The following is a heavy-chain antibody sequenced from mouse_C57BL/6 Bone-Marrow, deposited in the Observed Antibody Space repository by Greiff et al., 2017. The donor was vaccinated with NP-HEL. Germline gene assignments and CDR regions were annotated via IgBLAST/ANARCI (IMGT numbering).Heavy chain of an antibody. J-gene: IGHJ4*01. V-gene: IGHV14-4*01. CDR3: KDGERDY. D-gene: IGHD2-3*01. CDR1: GFNIKDDY. CDR2: IDPENGDT. Sequence: VQLQQSGAELVRPGASVKLSCTASGFNIKDDYMHWVKQRPEQGLEWIGWIDPENGDTEYASKFQGKATITADTSSNTAYLQLSSLTSEDTAVYYCKDGERDYWGQGTSVTVSS.